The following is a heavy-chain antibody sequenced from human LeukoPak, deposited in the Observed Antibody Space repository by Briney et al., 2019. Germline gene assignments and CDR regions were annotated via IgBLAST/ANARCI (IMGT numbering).Heavy chain of an antibody. Sequence: AESLTLSCAASGVTFSSSWMSWVRQPPGKGLEWIGYIYYSGSTYYNPSLKSRVTISVDTSKNQFSLKLSSLTAADTAVYSCARVGIVGSTWVDYWGQGTLVTVSS. CDR3: ARVGIVGSTWVDY. D-gene: IGHD1-26*01. CDR1: GVTFSSSW. V-gene: IGHV4-59*08. J-gene: IGHJ4*02. CDR2: IYYSGST.